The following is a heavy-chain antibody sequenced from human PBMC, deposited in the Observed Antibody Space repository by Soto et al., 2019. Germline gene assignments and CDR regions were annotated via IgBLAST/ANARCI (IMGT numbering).Heavy chain of an antibody. J-gene: IGHJ4*02. Sequence: QMQLVQSGAEVKKPGSSVKVSCKASGSTFSSYTITWVRQAPGQGLEWMGGITPMFGTPNYAQRFRGRVTITADESTSTAYMELSSLRSEDTAMYFCARDGTLYDSRAYYYLYWGQGTLVTVSS. V-gene: IGHV1-69*01. CDR2: ITPMFGTP. CDR1: GSTFSSYT. D-gene: IGHD3-22*01. CDR3: ARDGTLYDSRAYYYLY.